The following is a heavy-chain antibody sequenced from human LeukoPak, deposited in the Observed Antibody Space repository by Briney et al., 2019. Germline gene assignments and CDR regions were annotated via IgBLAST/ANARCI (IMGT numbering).Heavy chain of an antibody. CDR1: GFTFSSYG. D-gene: IGHD5-24*01. Sequence: GGSLRLSCAASGFTFSSYGMHWVRQAPGKGLEWVAFIRYDGNNKYYADSVKGRFTISRDNSKNTLYLQMNSLRAEDTAVYYCAKDGGGYNRGSYFDYWGQGTLVTVSS. V-gene: IGHV3-30*02. J-gene: IGHJ4*02. CDR3: AKDGGGYNRGSYFDY. CDR2: IRYDGNNK.